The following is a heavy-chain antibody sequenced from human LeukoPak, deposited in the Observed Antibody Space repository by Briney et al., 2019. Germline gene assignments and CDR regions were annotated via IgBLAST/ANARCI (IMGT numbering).Heavy chain of an antibody. CDR3: AKERVAAAGFDY. CDR2: ISYDGSNK. D-gene: IGHD6-13*01. CDR1: GLTFSSYG. V-gene: IGHV3-30*18. J-gene: IGHJ4*02. Sequence: GGSLRLSCAASGLTFSSYGMHWVRQAPGKGLGWVAVISYDGSNKYYVDSVKGRFTISRDNSKNTLYLQMNSLRAEDTAVYYCAKERVAAAGFDYWGQGTLVTVSS.